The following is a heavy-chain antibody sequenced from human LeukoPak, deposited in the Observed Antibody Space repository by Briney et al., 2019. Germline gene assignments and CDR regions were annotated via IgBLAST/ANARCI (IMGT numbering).Heavy chain of an antibody. D-gene: IGHD3-22*01. CDR2: IYHSGST. CDR1: GGSISSSNW. J-gene: IGHJ4*02. CDR3: ARAGDSSGYCHY. Sequence: PSETLSLTCAVSGGSISSSNWWSWVRQPPGKGLEWIGEIYHSGSTNYNPSLKSRVTISVDKSKNLFSLKLSSVTAADTAVYYCARAGDSSGYCHYWGQGTLVTVSS. V-gene: IGHV4-4*02.